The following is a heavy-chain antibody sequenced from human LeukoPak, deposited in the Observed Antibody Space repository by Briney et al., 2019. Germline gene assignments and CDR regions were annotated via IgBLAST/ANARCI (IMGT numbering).Heavy chain of an antibody. D-gene: IGHD3-9*01. CDR3: ARGWRYFD. Sequence: GGALRLSCAASGFTFSSYWMSWVRQAPGKGLEWVANIKQDGSEKYYVDSVKGRFTIYRGNAKNTLYLQMNSLRAEDTAVYYCARGWRYFDWGQGTLVTVSS. V-gene: IGHV3-7*03. CDR1: GFTFSSYW. CDR2: IKQDGSEK. J-gene: IGHJ1*01.